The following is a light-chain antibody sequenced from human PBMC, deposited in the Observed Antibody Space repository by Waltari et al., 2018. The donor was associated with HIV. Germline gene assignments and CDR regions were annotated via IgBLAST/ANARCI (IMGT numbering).Light chain of an antibody. J-gene: IGKJ2*01. CDR2: DAS. Sequence: EIVITQSPANRYVSLGARATITCRASQSVSSNLAWYQQKPGQAPRLLIYDASTRATGIPARFSGSGSGTYFTLTISSLQSEDFAVYYCQQYNNWPPGTFGQGAKLEIK. V-gene: IGKV3-15*01. CDR1: QSVSSN. CDR3: QQYNNWPPGT.